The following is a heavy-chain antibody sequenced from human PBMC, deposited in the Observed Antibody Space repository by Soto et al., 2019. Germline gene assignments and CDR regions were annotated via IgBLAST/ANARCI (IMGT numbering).Heavy chain of an antibody. Sequence: EVQLVESGGGLVQPGGSLRLSCAASGFTFSSYSMNWVRQAPGKGLEWVSYISSSSSTIYYADSVKGRFTISRDNAKNPLYLQRNRLRAEDTAVYYCARLGYCSSTSCYSFDYWGQGPLVTVSS. V-gene: IGHV3-48*01. CDR1: GFTFSSYS. J-gene: IGHJ4*02. CDR2: ISSSSSTI. CDR3: ARLGYCSSTSCYSFDY. D-gene: IGHD2-2*01.